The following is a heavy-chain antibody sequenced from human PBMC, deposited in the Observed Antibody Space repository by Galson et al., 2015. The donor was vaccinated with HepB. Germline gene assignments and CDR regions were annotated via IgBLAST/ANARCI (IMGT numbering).Heavy chain of an antibody. D-gene: IGHD6-6*01. J-gene: IGHJ4*02. Sequence: SVKVSCKASGYTFTSYYMHWVRQAPGQGLEWMGMIHPSGVSTTYVQKFQGRVTMTRDTSTSTVYMELRSLRSEDTAVYYCARGRGSTSSIDYWGQGTLVTVSS. V-gene: IGHV1-46*01. CDR1: GYTFTSYY. CDR3: ARGRGSTSSIDY. CDR2: IHPSGVST.